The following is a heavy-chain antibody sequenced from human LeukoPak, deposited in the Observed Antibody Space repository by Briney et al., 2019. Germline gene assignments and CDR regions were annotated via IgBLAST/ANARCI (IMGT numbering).Heavy chain of an antibody. CDR1: GNYW. Sequence: GGSLRLSCVASGNYWMHWVRQAPGKGLVWVSHINSDGSWTSYADSVKGRFTISKDNAKNSLYLQMNSLRAEDTAVYYCARDPNSIAAAGTGDYWGQGTLVTVSS. CDR2: INSDGSWT. D-gene: IGHD6-13*01. V-gene: IGHV3-74*01. CDR3: ARDPNSIAAAGTGDY. J-gene: IGHJ4*02.